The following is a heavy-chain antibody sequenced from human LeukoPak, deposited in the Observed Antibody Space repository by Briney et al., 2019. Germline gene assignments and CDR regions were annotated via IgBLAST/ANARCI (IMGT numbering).Heavy chain of an antibody. Sequence: PSETLSLTCTVSGGSISSYYWSWIRQPPGKGLEWIGYIYYSGSTNYNPSLKSRVTISVDTSKSQFPLKLSSVTAADTAVYYCAREPLGSSGYMDVWGKGTTVTVSS. V-gene: IGHV4-59*01. D-gene: IGHD3-10*01. J-gene: IGHJ6*03. CDR3: AREPLGSSGYMDV. CDR1: GGSISSYY. CDR2: IYYSGST.